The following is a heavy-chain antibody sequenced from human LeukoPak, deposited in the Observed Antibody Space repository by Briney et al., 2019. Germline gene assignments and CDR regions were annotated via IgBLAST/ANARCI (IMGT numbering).Heavy chain of an antibody. CDR1: GGSISSYY. J-gene: IGHJ5*02. Sequence: NPSEALSLTCTVSGGSISSYYWSWIRQPPGKGLEWIGYIYYIGSTNYNPSLKSRVTISVDTSKNQFSLKLSSVTAADTAVYYCARGLAARLRRGSGWFDPWGQGTLVTVSS. CDR3: ARGLAARLRRGSGWFDP. CDR2: IYYIGST. V-gene: IGHV4-59*01. D-gene: IGHD6-6*01.